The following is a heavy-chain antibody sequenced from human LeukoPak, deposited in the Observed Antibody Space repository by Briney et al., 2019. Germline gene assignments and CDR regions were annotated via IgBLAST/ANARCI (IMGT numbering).Heavy chain of an antibody. Sequence: ASVKVSCKASGGTFSSYAIGWVRQAPGQGLEWMGWISAINGNTNYAQKLQGRVTITTDTSKSTAYMELRSLRSGDPAVSYCVRECSSGSCNDVFDIWGQGTMVTVSS. CDR1: GGTFSSYA. D-gene: IGHD2-15*01. CDR3: VRECSSGSCNDVFDI. CDR2: ISAINGNT. J-gene: IGHJ3*02. V-gene: IGHV1-18*01.